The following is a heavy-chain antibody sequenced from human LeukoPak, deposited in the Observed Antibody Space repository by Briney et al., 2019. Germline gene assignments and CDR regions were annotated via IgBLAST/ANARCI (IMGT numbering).Heavy chain of an antibody. CDR1: RFTYRNYL. CDR3: AKWGPHCVGDYCPALDS. Sequence: PGGSLTLSCVASRFTYRNYLMSWVRQAPGKGLEGVAHINKDGNEKVYGDSMKGRFTISRDNAKESLYLQLNSLRADDTAVYYCAKWGPHCVGDYCPALDSWGQGTLVTVSS. V-gene: IGHV3-7*01. CDR2: INKDGNEK. D-gene: IGHD2-21*02. J-gene: IGHJ4*02.